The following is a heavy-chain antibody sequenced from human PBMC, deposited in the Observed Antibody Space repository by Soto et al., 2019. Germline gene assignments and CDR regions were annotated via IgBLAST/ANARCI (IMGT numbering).Heavy chain of an antibody. CDR1: GGSVSSSSYY. Sequence: SETLSLTCSVSGGSVSSSSYYWGWVRQPPGKGLEWIGTIYYTGSTSYSTSLKSRVTISVDTSKTQFSLNLNSVTAADTAVYYCAGRRAGDYYFDSWGQGTLVTVSS. CDR2: IYYTGST. D-gene: IGHD1-26*01. V-gene: IGHV4-39*01. CDR3: AGRRAGDYYFDS. J-gene: IGHJ4*02.